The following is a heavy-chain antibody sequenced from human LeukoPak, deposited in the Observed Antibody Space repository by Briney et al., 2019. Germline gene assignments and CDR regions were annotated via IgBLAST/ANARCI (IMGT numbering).Heavy chain of an antibody. J-gene: IGHJ6*03. V-gene: IGHV1-46*01. CDR1: GYTFTSYY. CDR3: ARDLNSYGLFRYYYMDV. D-gene: IGHD5-18*01. CDR2: INPSGGST. Sequence: GASVKVSCKASGYTFTSYYMHWVRQAPGQGLEWMGIINPSGGSTSYAQKFQGRVTMTRDMSTSTVYMELSSLRSEDTAVYYCARDLNSYGLFRYYYMDVWGKGTTVTVSS.